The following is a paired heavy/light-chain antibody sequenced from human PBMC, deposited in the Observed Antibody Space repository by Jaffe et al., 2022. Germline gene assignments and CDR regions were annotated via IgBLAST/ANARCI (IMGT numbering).Heavy chain of an antibody. Sequence: EVQLLESGGGLVQPGGSLRLSCAASGFTFSSYAMSWVRQAPGKGLEWVSAISGSGGSTYYADSVKGRFTISRDNSKNTLYLQMNSLRAEDTAVYYCANSYFPPTYDFWSGYYPPFDYWGQGTLVTVSS. CDR3: ANSYFPPTYDFWSGYYPPFDY. V-gene: IGHV3-23*01. J-gene: IGHJ4*02. D-gene: IGHD3-3*01. CDR2: ISGSGGST. CDR1: GFTFSSYA.
Light chain of an antibody. CDR3: QQYNSYPT. CDR2: AAS. Sequence: DIQMTQSPSSLSASVGDRVTITCRASQGISNYLAWFQQKPGKAPKSLIYAASSLQSGVPSKFSGSGSGTDFTLTISSLQPEDFATYYCQQYNSYPTFGQGTRLEIK. J-gene: IGKJ5*01. V-gene: IGKV1-16*02. CDR1: QGISNY.